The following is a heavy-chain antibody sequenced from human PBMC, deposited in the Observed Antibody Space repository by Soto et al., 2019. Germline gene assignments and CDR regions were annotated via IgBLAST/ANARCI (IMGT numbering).Heavy chain of an antibody. J-gene: IGHJ4*02. CDR1: GYTFTSYD. CDR3: ARGITIFGVVPG. CDR2: MNPNSGDT. Sequence: ASVKVSCKASGYTFTSYDINWVRQATGQGLEWMGWMNPNSGDTGYAQKFQGRVTMTRNTSISTAYMELSSLRSEDTAVYYCARGITIFGVVPGWGQGTLVTVSS. D-gene: IGHD3-3*01. V-gene: IGHV1-8*01.